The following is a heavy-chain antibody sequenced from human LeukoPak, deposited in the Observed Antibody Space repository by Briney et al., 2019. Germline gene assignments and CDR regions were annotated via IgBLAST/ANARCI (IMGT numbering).Heavy chain of an antibody. CDR2: IYTSGST. Sequence: SETLSLTCTVSGGSISSYYWSWIRQPAGKGLEWIGRIYTSGSTNYNPSLKSRVTMSVDTSKNQFSLKLSSVTAADTAVYYCARDTCSSTSCHLWYGGQGTLVTVSS. CDR1: GGSISSYY. CDR3: ARDTCSSTSCHLWY. V-gene: IGHV4-4*07. J-gene: IGHJ4*02. D-gene: IGHD2-2*01.